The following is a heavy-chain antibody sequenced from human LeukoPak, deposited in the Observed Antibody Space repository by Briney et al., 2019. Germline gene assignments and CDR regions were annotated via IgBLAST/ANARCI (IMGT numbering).Heavy chain of an antibody. V-gene: IGHV1-69*01. CDR3: ARARLSYYDRNWFDP. CDR2: IIPIFGTA. CDR1: GGTFSSYA. D-gene: IGHD3-22*01. Sequence: SVKVSCKASGGTFSSYAISWVRQAPGQGLEWMGGIIPIFGTANYAQKFQGRVTITADESTSTAYMELSSLRSEDTAVYYCARARLSYYDRNWFDPWGQGTLVTVSS. J-gene: IGHJ5*02.